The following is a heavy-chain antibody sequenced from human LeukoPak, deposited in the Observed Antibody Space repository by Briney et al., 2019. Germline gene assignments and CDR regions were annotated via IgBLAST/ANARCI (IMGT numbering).Heavy chain of an antibody. CDR2: ISKDGSKT. D-gene: IGHD1-7*01. J-gene: IGHJ3*02. CDR1: GFTFSDHV. CDR3: AKDEGTIWNSKNDPFDI. Sequence: GGSLRLSCAASGFTFSDHVMHWVRQAPGMGLEWVAVISKDGSKTFYAGSVEGRFTFSRDNSENTLYLQMSYLKPEDTAVYYCAKDEGTIWNSKNDPFDIWGQGTMVTVSS. V-gene: IGHV3-30*15.